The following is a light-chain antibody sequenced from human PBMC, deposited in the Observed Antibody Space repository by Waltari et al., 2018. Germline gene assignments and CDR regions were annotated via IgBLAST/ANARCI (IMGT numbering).Light chain of an antibody. CDR2: VNSDGSQ. Sequence: QLVLTQSPSASASLGASVKLTCTLRRGHSSTVIAWPQQQPEKGPRFLMKVNSDGSQSKGDKIPDRFSGSSSGAEHYLTISSLQSEDEADYYCQTGGHGTWVFGGGTKLTVL. J-gene: IGLJ3*02. CDR1: RGHSSTV. CDR3: QTGGHGTWV. V-gene: IGLV4-69*01.